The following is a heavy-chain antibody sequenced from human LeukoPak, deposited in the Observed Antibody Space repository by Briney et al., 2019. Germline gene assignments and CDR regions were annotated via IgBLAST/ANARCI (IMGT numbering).Heavy chain of an antibody. Sequence: PGGSLRLSCAASGFTFSSYAMHWVRQAPGKGLEWVAVISYDGSNKYYADSVKGRFTISRDNSKNTLYLQMNSLRAEDTAVYYCASRDHYWGQGTLVTVSS. CDR1: GFTFSSYA. CDR2: ISYDGSNK. CDR3: ASRDHY. J-gene: IGHJ4*02. V-gene: IGHV3-30-3*01.